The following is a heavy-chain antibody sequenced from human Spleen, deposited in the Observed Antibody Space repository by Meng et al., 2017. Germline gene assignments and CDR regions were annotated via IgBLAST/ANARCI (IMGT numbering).Heavy chain of an antibody. V-gene: IGHV4-34*01. CDR3: ASQSLQPFTIF. Sequence: HVQLQPWGAGLLKPSETLSIACAFYIGSFSGYYWSWIRQPPGKGLEWIGEINHRGSTNYNPSLKSRVTVSVDTSKNQFSLKLSSVTAADTAVYYCASQSLQPFTIFWGQGTLVTVSS. CDR2: INHRGST. CDR1: IGSFSGYY. D-gene: IGHD3-3*01. J-gene: IGHJ4*02.